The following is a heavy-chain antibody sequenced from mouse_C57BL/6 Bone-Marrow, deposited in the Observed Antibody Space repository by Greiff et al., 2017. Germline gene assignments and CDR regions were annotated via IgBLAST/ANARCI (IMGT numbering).Heavy chain of an antibody. V-gene: IGHV1-81*01. CDR2: IYPRSGNT. J-gene: IGHJ1*03. CDR1: GYTFTSYG. D-gene: IGHD2-3*01. CDR3: ARGGWLLREGWYFDV. Sequence: QVQLQQPGAELARPGASVKLSCKASGYTFTSYGISWVKQRTGQGLEWIGEIYPRSGNTYYNEKFKGKATLTADKSSSTAYMELRSLTSEDSAVYFCARGGWLLREGWYFDVWGTGTTVTVSS.